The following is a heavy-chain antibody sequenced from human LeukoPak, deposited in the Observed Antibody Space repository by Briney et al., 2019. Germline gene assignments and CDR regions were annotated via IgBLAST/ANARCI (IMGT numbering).Heavy chain of an antibody. Sequence: ASVKVSCKASGYTFTGYYMHCVRQAPGQGLEWMGWINPNSGGTNYAQKFQGRVTMTRDTSISTAYMELSRLRSDDTAVYYCAVSGSYYHWFDPWGQGTLVTVSS. CDR2: INPNSGGT. J-gene: IGHJ5*02. D-gene: IGHD1-26*01. CDR3: AVSGSYYHWFDP. V-gene: IGHV1-2*02. CDR1: GYTFTGYY.